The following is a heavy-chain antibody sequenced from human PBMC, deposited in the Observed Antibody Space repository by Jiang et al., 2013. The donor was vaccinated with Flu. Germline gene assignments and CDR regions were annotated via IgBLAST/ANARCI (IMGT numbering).Heavy chain of an antibody. CDR1: GGSISSSSYY. V-gene: IGHV4-39*02. CDR2: IYYSGST. Sequence: GLVKPSETLSLTCTVSGGSISSSSYYWGWIRQPPGKGLEWIGNIYYSGSTYYNPSLKSRVTMSVDTSKNQFSLKLSSVTAADTAVYYCARGQGSSTSYYYYYGMDVWGQGTTVTVSS. CDR3: ARGQGSSTSYYYYYGMDV. D-gene: IGHD2-2*01. J-gene: IGHJ6*02.